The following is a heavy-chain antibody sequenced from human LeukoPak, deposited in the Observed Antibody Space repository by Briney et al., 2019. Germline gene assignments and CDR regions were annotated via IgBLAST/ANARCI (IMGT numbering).Heavy chain of an antibody. CDR3: ARDPGSSGWFEY. CDR1: GFTFNNYW. D-gene: IGHD6-19*01. J-gene: IGHJ4*02. CDR2: IKQDGSVK. V-gene: IGHV3-7*03. Sequence: PGGSLRLSCAASGFTFNNYWMNWGRQAPGKGLEWVANIKQDGSVKHYVDSVKGRFTISRDNAKNSLYLQMNSLRAEDTAVYYCARDPGSSGWFEYWGQGTLVTVSS.